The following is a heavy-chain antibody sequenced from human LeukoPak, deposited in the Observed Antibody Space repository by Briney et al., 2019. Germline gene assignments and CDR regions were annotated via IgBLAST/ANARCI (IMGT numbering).Heavy chain of an antibody. D-gene: IGHD4-17*01. CDR3: ARTLPPQTYGDYAYYYYGMDV. CDR1: GYTFTGYY. J-gene: IGHJ6*02. CDR2: INPNSGGT. V-gene: IGHV1-2*02. Sequence: ASVKVSCKASGYTFTGYYKHWVRQAPGQGLEWMGWINPNSGGTNYAQKFQGRVTMTRDTSISTAYMELSRLRSDDTAVYYCARTLPPQTYGDYAYYYYGMDVWGQGTTVTVSS.